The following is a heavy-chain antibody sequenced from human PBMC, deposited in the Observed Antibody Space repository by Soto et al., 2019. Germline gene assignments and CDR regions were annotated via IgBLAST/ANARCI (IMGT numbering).Heavy chain of an antibody. Sequence: QVQLVESGGGLVKPGGSLRLSCAASGLTFSDYYMSWIRQAPGKGLEWVSYISSSGSSTYYVDSVKGRFTISRDNAKHSLYLQMNSLRAEDTAVYYCASHTGYSSGWAFDYWGQGTRVTISS. J-gene: IGHJ4*02. V-gene: IGHV3-11*01. CDR2: ISSSGSST. CDR3: ASHTGYSSGWAFDY. CDR1: GLTFSDYY. D-gene: IGHD6-19*01.